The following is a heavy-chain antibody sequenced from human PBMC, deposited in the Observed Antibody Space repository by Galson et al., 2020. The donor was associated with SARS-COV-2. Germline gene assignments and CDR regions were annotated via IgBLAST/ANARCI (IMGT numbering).Heavy chain of an antibody. CDR2: ISGSGGST. D-gene: IGHD3-22*01. CDR3: AKDRLEGRSYYYDSSGYYSGY. CDR1: GFTFSSYA. Sequence: GESLKISCAASGFTFSSYAMRWVRQAPGKGLEWVSAISGSGGSTYYADSVKGRFTISRDNSKNTLYLQMNSLRAEDTAVYYCAKDRLEGRSYYYDSSGYYSGYWGQGTLVTVSS. V-gene: IGHV3-23*01. J-gene: IGHJ4*02.